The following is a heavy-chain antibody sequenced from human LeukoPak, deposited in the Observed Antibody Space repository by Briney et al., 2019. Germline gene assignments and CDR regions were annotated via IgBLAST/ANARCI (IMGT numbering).Heavy chain of an antibody. CDR2: IKHDGSET. J-gene: IGHJ4*02. CDR3: ARIIEGEQLALDC. CDR1: GFHLSKYL. Sequence: EALRPSFSASGFHLSKYLMSWVRQGPGKGLELVANIKHDGSETHYVASVKGRFTISRDNAKKSLDLQMHSLRAEDTAVYYCARIIEGEQLALDCWGQGTLVTVSS. D-gene: IGHD6-13*01. V-gene: IGHV3-7*04.